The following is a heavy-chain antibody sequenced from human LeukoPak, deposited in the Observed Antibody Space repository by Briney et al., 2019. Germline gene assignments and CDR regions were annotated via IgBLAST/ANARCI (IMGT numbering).Heavy chain of an antibody. CDR1: GFTFSDYY. CDR3: ARGGAHGMDV. J-gene: IGHJ6*02. Sequence: GGSLRLSCAASGFTFSDYYMTWIRQVPGKGLEWVSYISGVADVIYYTDSVKGRFTISRDNAKSSVYLQMNSLRVEDTALYYCARGGAHGMDVWGQGTTVTVSS. V-gene: IGHV3-11*01. CDR2: ISGVADVI. D-gene: IGHD1-26*01.